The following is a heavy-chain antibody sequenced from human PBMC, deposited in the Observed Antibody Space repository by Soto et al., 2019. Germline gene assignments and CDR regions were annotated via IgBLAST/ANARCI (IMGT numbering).Heavy chain of an antibody. CDR2: IYIGGGT. D-gene: IGHD6-19*01. Sequence: EVQLVESGGGLIQPGGSLRLSCAASGLTVSSNYMNWVRQAPGKGLEWVSLIYIGGGTYYADSVKGRFTVSRDNSKNTLYLQMNSLRAEDTAVYYCARMGQWRVPGDYYYGMDVWGQGTSVTVSS. V-gene: IGHV3-53*01. CDR1: GLTVSSNY. CDR3: ARMGQWRVPGDYYYGMDV. J-gene: IGHJ6*02.